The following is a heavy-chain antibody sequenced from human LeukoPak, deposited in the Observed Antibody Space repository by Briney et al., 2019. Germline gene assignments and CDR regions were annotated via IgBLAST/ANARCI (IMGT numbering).Heavy chain of an antibody. Sequence: GGSLRLSCSVSGFTFSTYVMHWVRQAPGKGLEYLSAISSNGDNTYYADSVKGRFTISRDNSKNTLYLQMSSLRADDTAVYYCVRGTGYWGQGTLVTVSS. CDR3: VRGTGY. CDR1: GFTFSTYV. J-gene: IGHJ4*02. V-gene: IGHV3-64D*06. CDR2: ISSNGDNT.